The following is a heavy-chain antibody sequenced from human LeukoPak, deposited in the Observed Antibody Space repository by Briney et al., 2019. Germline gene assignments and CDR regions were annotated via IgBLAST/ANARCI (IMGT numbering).Heavy chain of an antibody. D-gene: IGHD1-26*01. CDR2: ILYDGSNN. CDR3: ARVTLGYFDY. J-gene: IGHJ4*02. Sequence: PGGSLSLSCAPSGFTFSIYATQWARHAPGRGREWVSVILYDGSNNYHADSVKGRFTISRDNSKNTLYLQMNSLRAEDTAVYYCARVTLGYFDYWGQGTLVTVSS. V-gene: IGHV3-30*04. CDR1: GFTFSIYA.